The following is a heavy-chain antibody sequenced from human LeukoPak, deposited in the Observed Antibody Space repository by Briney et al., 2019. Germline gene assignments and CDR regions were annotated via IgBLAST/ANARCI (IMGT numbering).Heavy chain of an antibody. Sequence: GGSLRLSCAASGFTFSSYEMNWVRQAPGKAMEWVSSITSSGTYTFYADSVKGRFTISRDNAKNSLYLQMDSLGPEDTDVYYCARDPYSGNYGTYYYYYMDVWGKGTTVTISS. V-gene: IGHV3-21*01. J-gene: IGHJ6*03. D-gene: IGHD1-26*01. CDR3: ARDPYSGNYGTYYYYYMDV. CDR1: GFTFSSYE. CDR2: ITSSGTYT.